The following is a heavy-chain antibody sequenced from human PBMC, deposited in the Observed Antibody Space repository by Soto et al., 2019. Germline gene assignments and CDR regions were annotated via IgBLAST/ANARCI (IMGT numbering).Heavy chain of an antibody. Sequence: PTLVNPTQTLTLTCTSSGFSLSTSGMRVSWIRQPPGKALEWLARIDWDDDKLYSTSLKTRLTISKDTSKNQVVLTMTNMDPVDTATYYCARSIVAAGNRWFDPWGQGTLVTVSS. CDR1: GFSLSTSGMR. CDR2: IDWDDDK. J-gene: IGHJ5*02. V-gene: IGHV2-70*04. CDR3: ARSIVAAGNRWFDP. D-gene: IGHD6-13*01.